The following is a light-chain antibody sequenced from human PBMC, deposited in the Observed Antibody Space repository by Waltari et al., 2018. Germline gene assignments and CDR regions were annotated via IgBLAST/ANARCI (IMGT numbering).Light chain of an antibody. V-gene: IGLV2-23*02. CDR1: SNDVGHYNL. CDR2: EVT. Sequence: QSALTQPASVSGSPGQSITISCTGTSNDVGHYNLVSSDQLQPGKAPKLVIYEVTKRPSGVSNRFSGSKSGNTASLTISGLQADDEADYHCCSYAGSTTSLVFGGGTKLTVL. J-gene: IGLJ2*01. CDR3: CSYAGSTTSLV.